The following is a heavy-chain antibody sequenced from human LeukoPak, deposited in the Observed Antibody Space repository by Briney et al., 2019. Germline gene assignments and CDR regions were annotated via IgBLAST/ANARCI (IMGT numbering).Heavy chain of an antibody. V-gene: IGHV3-72*01. J-gene: IGHJ6*04. Sequence: PGGSLRLSCAASGFTFSDHYMDWVRQAPGKGLEWVGRTRNKANSYTTEYAASVKGRFTISRDDSKNSLYLQMNSLKTEDTAVYYCARGGTGTGPYGMDVWGKGTTVTVSS. CDR2: TRNKANSYTT. CDR3: ARGGTGTGPYGMDV. D-gene: IGHD1-1*01. CDR1: GFTFSDHY.